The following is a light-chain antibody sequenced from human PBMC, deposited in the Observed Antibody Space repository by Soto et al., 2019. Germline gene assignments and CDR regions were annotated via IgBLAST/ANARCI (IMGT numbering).Light chain of an antibody. J-gene: IGLJ1*01. V-gene: IGLV2-14*01. CDR2: EVS. CDR3: SSYTSSSTYV. CDR1: SSDVGGYNY. Sequence: QSVLTQPAYVSGSTGQSITISCTGTSSDVGGYNYVSWYQQHPGKAPKLMIYEVSNRPSGVSNRFSGSKSGNTASLTISGLQSEDEADYNCSSYTSSSTYVFGPKTNVAVL.